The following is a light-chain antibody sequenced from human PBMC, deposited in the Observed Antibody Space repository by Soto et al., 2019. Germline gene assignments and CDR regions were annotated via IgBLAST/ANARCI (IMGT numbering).Light chain of an antibody. CDR1: QSVISN. CDR2: GAS. J-gene: IGKJ1*01. CDR3: QHYTNWPRT. V-gene: IGKV3-15*01. Sequence: EIVMTQSPATLSLSPGERATLSCRASQSVISNVALYQQKPGQAPRLLIYGASTRATGIPARFSGSGSGTEFTLNISSLQSEDFAVYYCQHYTNWPRTFGQGTKVEIK.